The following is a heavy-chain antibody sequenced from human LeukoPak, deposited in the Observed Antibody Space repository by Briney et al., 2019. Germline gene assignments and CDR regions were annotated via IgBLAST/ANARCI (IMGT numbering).Heavy chain of an antibody. CDR3: ARLDRSGYEMGGTWFDP. V-gene: IGHV4-59*08. Sequence: PSETLSLTCTVSGDSVRSSYWSWIRHPPGKGLEWIGYIYYTGSTNSNPSLKSRVTISIDTSKNQFSLKLSSMTAADTAVYYCARLDRSGYEMGGTWFDPWGQGTLVTVSS. CDR2: IYYTGST. J-gene: IGHJ5*02. CDR1: GDSVRSSY. D-gene: IGHD3-22*01.